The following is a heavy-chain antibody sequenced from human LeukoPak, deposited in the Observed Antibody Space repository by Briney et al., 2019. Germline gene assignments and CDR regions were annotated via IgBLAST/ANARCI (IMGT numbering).Heavy chain of an antibody. D-gene: IGHD3-10*01. CDR2: LSTSSGTI. CDR1: GFTFSSFS. J-gene: IGHJ4*02. V-gene: IGHV3-48*02. CDR3: ARDKDFGFDY. Sequence: GGSLRLYCAASGFTFSSFSMNWVRQAPGKGLEWVSYLSTSSGTISYADSVKGRFTISRDDAKNSLYLQMNSLRDEDTAVYYCARDKDFGFDYWGQGTLVTVSS.